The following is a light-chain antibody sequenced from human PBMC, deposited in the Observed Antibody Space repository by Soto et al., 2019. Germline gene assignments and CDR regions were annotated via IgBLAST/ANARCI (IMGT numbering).Light chain of an antibody. Sequence: DIVMTQSPYSLAVSLGERATINCKASQSIFYSATNKNYLAWYQHKPGQPPKLLIYWASTRESGVPDRFSGSGSGTNFTLTISSLQAEDVAVYYCQQYHSTPPQWTFGQGTKVDIK. CDR2: WAS. V-gene: IGKV4-1*01. CDR1: QSIFYSATNKNY. J-gene: IGKJ1*01. CDR3: QQYHSTPPQWT.